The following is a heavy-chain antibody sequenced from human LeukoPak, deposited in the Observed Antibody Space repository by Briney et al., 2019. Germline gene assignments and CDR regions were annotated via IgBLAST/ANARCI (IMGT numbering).Heavy chain of an antibody. CDR1: GGTFSSYA. V-gene: IGHV1-69*13. Sequence: SVKVSCKASGGTFSSYAISWVRQAPGQGLEWMGWIIPIFGTANYAQKFQGRVTITADASTSTAYMELSSLRSEDTAVYYCARGPFSSGWYAKQFDYWGQGTLVTVSS. J-gene: IGHJ4*02. CDR2: IIPIFGTA. CDR3: ARGPFSSGWYAKQFDY. D-gene: IGHD6-19*01.